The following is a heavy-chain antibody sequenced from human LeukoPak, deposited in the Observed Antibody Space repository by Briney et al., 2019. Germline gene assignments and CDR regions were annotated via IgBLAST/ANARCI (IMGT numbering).Heavy chain of an antibody. J-gene: IGHJ4*02. D-gene: IGHD3-16*01. Sequence: PSETLSLTCTVSGGSISSYYWSWIRQPPGKGLEWIGYFHNSGTSTCNPSLKSRVTISADTSKNQFSLKLNSLTTADTAVYYCTRGAGWLIDYWGQGILVTVSP. CDR2: FHNSGTS. CDR1: GGSISSYY. V-gene: IGHV4-59*01. CDR3: TRGAGWLIDY.